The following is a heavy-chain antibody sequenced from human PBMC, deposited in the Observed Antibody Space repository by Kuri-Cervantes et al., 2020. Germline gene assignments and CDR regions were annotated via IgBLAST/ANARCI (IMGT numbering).Heavy chain of an antibody. D-gene: IGHD6-13*01. CDR3: ARGGVYSSSWYEEGPYYYYYYMDV. Sequence: ASVKVSCKASGYTFTSYYMHWVRQAPGQGLEWMGIINPSGGSTSYAQKFQGRVTMTRDTSTSTAYMELSSLRSEDTAVYYCARGGVYSSSWYEEGPYYYYYYMDVWAKGPRSPSP. CDR1: GYTFTSYY. V-gene: IGHV1-46*01. J-gene: IGHJ6*03. CDR2: INPSGGST.